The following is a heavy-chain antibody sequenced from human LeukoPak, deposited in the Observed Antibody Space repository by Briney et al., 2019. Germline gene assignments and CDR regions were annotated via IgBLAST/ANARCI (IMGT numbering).Heavy chain of an antibody. J-gene: IGHJ4*02. CDR1: GYTFTGYY. CDR3: TRDVSGKGFVADDY. CDR2: INPNSGGT. D-gene: IGHD2-21*01. Sequence: GASVTVSCKASGYTFTGYYMHWVRQAPGQGLEWMGWINPNSGGTNYAQKFQSRVTMTRDTSISTASMELSRLRSDDTAVYYCTRDVSGKGFVADDYWGQGTLVTVSS. V-gene: IGHV1-2*02.